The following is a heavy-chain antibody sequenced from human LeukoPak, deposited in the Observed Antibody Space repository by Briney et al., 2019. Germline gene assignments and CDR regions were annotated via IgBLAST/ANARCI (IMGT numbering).Heavy chain of an antibody. CDR1: GYIFDRYD. CDR2: MNPKTGNT. J-gene: IGHJ4*02. Sequence: ASVKVSCKASGYIFDRYDINWVRQATGKGLEWMGWMNPKTGNTGFAQTFQGRVTMTRDTSISTAYMELSRLRSDDTAVYYCATGYSSSWTDYWGQGTLVTVSS. V-gene: IGHV1-8*01. D-gene: IGHD6-13*01. CDR3: ATGYSSSWTDY.